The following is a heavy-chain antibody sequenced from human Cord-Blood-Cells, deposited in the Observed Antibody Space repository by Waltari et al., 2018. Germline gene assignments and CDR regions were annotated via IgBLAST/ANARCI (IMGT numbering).Heavy chain of an antibody. CDR1: GFTFSSYS. Sequence: EVQLVESGGGLVKPGGSLRLSCAASGFTFSSYSMNWVRQAPGKGLGWVSSISSSSSYLYYADSVKGRFTISRDNAKNSLYLQMNSLRAEDTAVYYCAREDGYNEGVDYWGQGTLVTVSS. J-gene: IGHJ4*02. CDR3: AREDGYNEGVDY. D-gene: IGHD5-12*01. V-gene: IGHV3-21*01. CDR2: ISSSSSYL.